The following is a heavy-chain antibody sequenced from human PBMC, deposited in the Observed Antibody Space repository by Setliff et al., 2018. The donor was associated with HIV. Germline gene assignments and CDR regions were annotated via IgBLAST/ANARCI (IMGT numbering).Heavy chain of an antibody. CDR1: GGSIGGYY. CDR2: IYSGGST. V-gene: IGHV4-59*08. D-gene: IGHD6-19*01. J-gene: IGHJ4*02. CDR3: ARPPTVAGENDY. Sequence: PSETLSLTCTVSGGSIGGYYWSWIRQPPGTGLEWLGCIYSGGSTNYNPSLESRVTISLDTSKNQFSLRLTSVTAADTAVYYCARPPTVAGENDYWGQGTLVTVSS.